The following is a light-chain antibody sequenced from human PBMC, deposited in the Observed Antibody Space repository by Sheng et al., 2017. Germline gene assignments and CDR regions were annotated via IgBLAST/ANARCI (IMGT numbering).Light chain of an antibody. Sequence: DIVMTQSPDSLAASLGERATINCKSNQTIKNSLSWYQQKPGLPPTLLIYWASSRESGVPGRFRGSGSGTDFTLTISSLQAEDVALYYCQQYYSSPWTFGQGPKVEV. J-gene: IGKJ1*01. V-gene: IGKV4-1*01. CDR3: QQYYSSPWT. CDR2: WAS. CDR1: QTIKNS.